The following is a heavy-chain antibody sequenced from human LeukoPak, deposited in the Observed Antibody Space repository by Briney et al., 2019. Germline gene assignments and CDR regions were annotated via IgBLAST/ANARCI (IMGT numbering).Heavy chain of an antibody. V-gene: IGHV4-30-2*05. Sequence: PSETLSLTCTVSGGSMITGGYYWSWIRQPPGKGLEWIGYIYHSGSSNYNPSLKSRVTISVDTSKNQFSLNLSSVTAADTAVYYCARWCYYGSGRRQFDYWGQGTLVTVSS. D-gene: IGHD3-10*01. CDR1: GGSMITGGYY. CDR2: IYHSGSS. CDR3: ARWCYYGSGRRQFDY. J-gene: IGHJ4*02.